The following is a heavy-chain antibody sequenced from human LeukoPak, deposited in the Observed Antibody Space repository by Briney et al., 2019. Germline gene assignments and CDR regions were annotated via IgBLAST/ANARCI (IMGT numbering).Heavy chain of an antibody. CDR2: TYYRSKWYN. CDR3: ARGVSSGSLFDQ. D-gene: IGHD1-26*01. Sequence: SQTLSLTYAISGDSVSSNSGTWNWIRQSPSRGLEWLGRTYYRSKWYNDYAVSVNSRLTVNPDTSKNQFSLHLNSVTPEDTAVYYCARGVSSGSLFDQWGQGILVTVSS. CDR1: GDSVSSNSGT. J-gene: IGHJ4*02. V-gene: IGHV6-1*01.